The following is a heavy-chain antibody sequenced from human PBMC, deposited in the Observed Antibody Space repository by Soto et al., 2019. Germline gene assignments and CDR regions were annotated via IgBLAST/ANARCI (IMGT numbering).Heavy chain of an antibody. J-gene: IGHJ5*02. CDR2: IYYSGST. V-gene: IGHV4-30-4*01. D-gene: IGHD4-17*01. Sequence: QVQLQESGPGLVKPSQTLSLTCTVSGGSISSGDYYWSWIRQPPGKGLEWIGYIYYSGSTYYNPSLKSRVTISVDTTKNQFSPKLSSVTAADPAVYYWARGAVTTWFDPWGQGTLVTVSS. CDR1: GGSISSGDYY. CDR3: ARGAVTTWFDP.